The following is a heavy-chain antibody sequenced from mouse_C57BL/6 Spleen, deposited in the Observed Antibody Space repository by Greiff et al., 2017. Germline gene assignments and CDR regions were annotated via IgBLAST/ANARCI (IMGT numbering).Heavy chain of an antibody. CDR2: IHPSNSGT. CDR1: GYTFTSYW. D-gene: IGHD3-3*01. CDR3: ERRATEYSPMDY. Sequence: QVQLQQSGPELVKPGASVKVSCKASGYTFTSYWMNWVKQRPGQGLEWIGRIHPSNSGTNYNQKFKGKATLTVDKSSSTAYMQLSSLTSEDSAVDYCERRATEYSPMDYWGQGTSVTVSS. J-gene: IGHJ4*01. V-gene: IGHV1-74*01.